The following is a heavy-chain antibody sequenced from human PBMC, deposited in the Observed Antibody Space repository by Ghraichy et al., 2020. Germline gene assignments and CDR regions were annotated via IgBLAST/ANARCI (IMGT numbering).Heavy chain of an antibody. CDR2: ISSSSYI. J-gene: IGHJ4*02. D-gene: IGHD6-6*01. Sequence: GESLNISCAASGFTFSSYSMNWVRQAPGKGLEWVSSISSSSYIYYADSVKGRFTISSDNAKNSLYLQMNSLRAEDTAVYYCARGEQLAPLDYWGQGTLVTVSS. CDR1: GFTFSSYS. V-gene: IGHV3-21*01. CDR3: ARGEQLAPLDY.